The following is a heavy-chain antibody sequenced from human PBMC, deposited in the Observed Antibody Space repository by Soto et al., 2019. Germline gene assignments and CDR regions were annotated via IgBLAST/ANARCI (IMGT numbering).Heavy chain of an antibody. CDR2: VSGNNGAS. CDR3: VRDQKYFRVNGNWFDS. D-gene: IGHD2-2*01. Sequence: ASLKVSCKAPGYSSSDICISWVLQAPGQGLEWMGWVSGNNGASNPAPKVQGRITMTLDTSTGVSYMALRSLRSDDTAIYYCVRDQKYFRVNGNWFDSWGQGTLVTVSS. J-gene: IGHJ5*01. CDR1: GYSSSDIC. V-gene: IGHV1-18*04.